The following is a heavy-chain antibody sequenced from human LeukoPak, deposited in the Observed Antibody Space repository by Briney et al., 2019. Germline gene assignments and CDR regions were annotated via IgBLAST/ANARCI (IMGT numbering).Heavy chain of an antibody. CDR3: ARVGYNWNDNYYFDY. J-gene: IGHJ4*02. CDR1: GYTFTSYG. V-gene: IGHV1-18*04. CDR2: ISAYNGNT. D-gene: IGHD1-1*01. Sequence: GASVKVSCKASGYTFTSYGISWVRQAPGQGLEWMGCISAYNGNTNYAQKLQGRVTMTTDTSTSTAYMELRSLRSDDTAVYYCARVGYNWNDNYYFDYWGQGTLVTVSS.